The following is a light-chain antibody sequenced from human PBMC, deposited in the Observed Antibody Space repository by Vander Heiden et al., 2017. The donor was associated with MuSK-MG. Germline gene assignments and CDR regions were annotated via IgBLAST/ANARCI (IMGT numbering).Light chain of an antibody. V-gene: IGKV1-39*01. J-gene: IGKJ2*01. Sequence: DIQMTQSPSSLSASVGDRVTITCRASQSISSQLNWYQHKPGKAPNLLIYAASSLQSGVTSRFSGSGSGTAFTLTISRLQPEASATCYCQQSDIAAYTFGQGSKPQIK. CDR1: QSISSQ. CDR3: QQSDIAAYT. CDR2: AAS.